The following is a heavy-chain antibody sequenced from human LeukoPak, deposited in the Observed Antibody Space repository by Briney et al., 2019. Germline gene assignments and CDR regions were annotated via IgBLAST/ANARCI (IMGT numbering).Heavy chain of an antibody. CDR3: AKIDSPRVGWRAPFDY. V-gene: IGHV3-23*01. CDR1: GFTFGGSA. J-gene: IGHJ4*02. D-gene: IGHD6-19*01. Sequence: QSGGSLRLSCEASGFTFGGSAMSCVPHAPGQGREWRSDISGAGRETYYADSVKGRFTISRDNSKNTLYLQLNSLGAEDTAVYFCAKIDSPRVGWRAPFDYWGQGTLVTVSS. CDR2: ISGAGRET.